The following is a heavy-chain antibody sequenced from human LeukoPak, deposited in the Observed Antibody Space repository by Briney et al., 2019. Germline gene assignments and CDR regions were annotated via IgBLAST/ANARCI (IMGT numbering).Heavy chain of an antibody. Sequence: SETLSLTCTVSGGSISSYYWSWIRQPPGKGLEWIGYIYYSGSTNYNPSLKSRVTISVDTSKNQFSLKLSSVTAADTAVYYCAGQEYSSSSGYFDYWGQGTLVTVSS. CDR1: GGSISSYY. CDR2: IYYSGST. V-gene: IGHV4-59*01. J-gene: IGHJ4*02. CDR3: AGQEYSSSSGYFDY. D-gene: IGHD6-6*01.